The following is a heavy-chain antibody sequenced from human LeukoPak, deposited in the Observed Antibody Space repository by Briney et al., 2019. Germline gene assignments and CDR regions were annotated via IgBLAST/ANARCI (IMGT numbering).Heavy chain of an antibody. Sequence: ASVKVSCKASGYTFTSYAMNWVRQAPGQGLEWMGWTNTNTGNPTYAQGFTGRFVFSLDTSVSTAYLQISSLKAEDTAVYYCASQRINYYDSSGYYYPFVLDYWGQGTLVTVSS. D-gene: IGHD3-22*01. V-gene: IGHV7-4-1*02. CDR1: GYTFTSYA. CDR3: ASQRINYYDSSGYYYPFVLDY. J-gene: IGHJ4*02. CDR2: TNTNTGNP.